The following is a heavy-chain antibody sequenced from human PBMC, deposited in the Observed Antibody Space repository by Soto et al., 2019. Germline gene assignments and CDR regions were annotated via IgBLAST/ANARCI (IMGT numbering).Heavy chain of an antibody. Sequence: EVQLVESGGGLVQPGGSLRLSCAASGFTFSSYWMSWVRQAPGKGLEWVANINQDGSVKYYVDSVKGRFTISRDNAMNLLYMQMNILGAEDNAVYYCARDSARIVRPPYDFDYWGQGTLVTVSS. J-gene: IGHJ4*02. CDR2: INQDGSVK. V-gene: IGHV3-7*01. CDR1: GFTFSSYW. D-gene: IGHD2-15*01. CDR3: ARDSARIVRPPYDFDY.